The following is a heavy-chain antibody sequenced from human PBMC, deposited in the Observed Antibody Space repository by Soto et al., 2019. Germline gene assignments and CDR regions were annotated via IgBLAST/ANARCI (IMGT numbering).Heavy chain of an antibody. J-gene: IGHJ4*02. D-gene: IGHD3-3*01. CDR3: ATEASISRGPYPLAF. V-gene: IGHV1-2*02. CDR2: INPYNGDT. CDR1: GYTFTDYH. Sequence: QVQLLQSGAEVKKPGASVKVSCKASGYTFTDYHLHWVRQAPGQGLEWMGWINPYNGDTNSAQKFHDRVTLTRDTSIATAYIELSSLRTDDTAIYFCATEASISRGPYPLAFWGQGTLVTVSS.